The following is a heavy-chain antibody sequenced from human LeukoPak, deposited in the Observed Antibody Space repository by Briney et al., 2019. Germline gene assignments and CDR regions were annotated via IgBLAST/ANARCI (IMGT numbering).Heavy chain of an antibody. D-gene: IGHD3-10*01. CDR1: GGTFSSYA. J-gene: IGHJ4*02. Sequence: SVKVSCKASGGTFSSYAISWVRQAPGQGLEWMXGIIPIFGTANYAQKFQGRVTITADESTSTAYMELSSLRSEDTAVYYCARGRQWFGELYFDYWGQGTLVTVSS. V-gene: IGHV1-69*13. CDR3: ARGRQWFGELYFDY. CDR2: IIPIFGTA.